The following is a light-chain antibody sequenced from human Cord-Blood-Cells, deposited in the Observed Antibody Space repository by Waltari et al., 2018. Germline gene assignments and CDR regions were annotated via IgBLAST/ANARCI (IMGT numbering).Light chain of an antibody. CDR1: QSVLYSSNNKNY. Sequence: DIVMTQSPDSLAVSLGERATINCKSSQSVLYSSNNKNYLAWYQQKPGQPPRQLCSWAPTRESGVPDRLSGSGSGTDFTHPVSSLQAEDVAVYYCQQYYSTPFTFGPGTKVDIK. V-gene: IGKV4-1*01. CDR3: QQYYSTPFT. J-gene: IGKJ3*01. CDR2: WAP.